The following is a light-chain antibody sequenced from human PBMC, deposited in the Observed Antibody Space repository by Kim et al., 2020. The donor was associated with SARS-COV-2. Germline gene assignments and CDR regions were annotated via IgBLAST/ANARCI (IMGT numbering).Light chain of an antibody. J-gene: IGLJ2*01. CDR3: SAWDSSLSAVV. Sequence: RQTAARTCTGNSKNVGNQGAAWLQQRQGHTPKLLSYSNNNRPSGISERLSTARSGNTASLTITGLQAEDEADYYCSAWDSSLSAVVFGGGTQLTVL. V-gene: IGLV10-54*01. CDR1: SKNVGNQG. CDR2: SNN.